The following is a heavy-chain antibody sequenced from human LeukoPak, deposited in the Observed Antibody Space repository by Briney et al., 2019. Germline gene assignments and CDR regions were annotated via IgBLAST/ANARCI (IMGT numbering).Heavy chain of an antibody. D-gene: IGHD1/OR15-1a*01. CDR1: GFTFSTYW. V-gene: IGHV3-7*01. CDR3: AKLIGTLTTYGY. CDR2: INPDAGTK. Sequence: PGGSLTLSCETSGFTFSTYWMSWVRQAPGKGLEWVASINPDAGTKHYLDSVKGRFTISRDNPQNSLYLHMYSLGAGDTAVYYCAKLIGTLTTYGYWGQGALVTVSS. J-gene: IGHJ4*02.